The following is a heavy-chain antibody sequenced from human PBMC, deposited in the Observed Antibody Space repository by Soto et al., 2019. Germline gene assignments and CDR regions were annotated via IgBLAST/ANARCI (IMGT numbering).Heavy chain of an antibody. J-gene: IGHJ4*02. Sequence: PSETLSLTCAGYGGSFSGYYWTWIRQPPGTGLEWIGEINHSGSTNYNPSLKSRVTISVDTSKNQFSLKLTSVTAADTAVYYCARDEITGLFDYWGQGTLVTVSS. D-gene: IGHD2-8*02. CDR3: ARDEITGLFDY. CDR1: GGSFSGYY. CDR2: INHSGST. V-gene: IGHV4-34*01.